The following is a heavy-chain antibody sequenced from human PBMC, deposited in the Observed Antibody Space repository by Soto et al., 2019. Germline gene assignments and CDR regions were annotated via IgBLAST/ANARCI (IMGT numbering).Heavy chain of an antibody. V-gene: IGHV2-5*01. D-gene: IGHD2-21*02. Sequence: SGPTLVNPTQTLTLTCTFSGFSLSTSGVGVGWIRQPPGKALEWLALIYWNDDKRYSPSLKSRLTITKDTSKNQVVLTMTNMDPVDTATYYCAPTGSGGNSGIYSVDNWFDPWGQGTLVTVSS. CDR1: GFSLSTSGVG. CDR2: IYWNDDK. CDR3: APTGSGGNSGIYSVDNWFDP. J-gene: IGHJ5*02.